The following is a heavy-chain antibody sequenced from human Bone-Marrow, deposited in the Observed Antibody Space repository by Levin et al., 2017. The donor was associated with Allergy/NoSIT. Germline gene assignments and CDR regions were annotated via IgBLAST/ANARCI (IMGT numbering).Heavy chain of an antibody. Sequence: KRGESLKISCAASGFTFSSYGMSWVRQAPGKGLEWVSSFSSSSGEIYYADSVMGRFTISRDNAKNSLYLQMNSLRAEDTAVYYCARDTDYAGNPVLYYFDYWGQGTLVTVSS. D-gene: IGHD4-23*01. CDR3: ARDTDYAGNPVLYYFDY. CDR2: FSSSSGEI. V-gene: IGHV3-21*01. J-gene: IGHJ4*02. CDR1: GFTFSSYG.